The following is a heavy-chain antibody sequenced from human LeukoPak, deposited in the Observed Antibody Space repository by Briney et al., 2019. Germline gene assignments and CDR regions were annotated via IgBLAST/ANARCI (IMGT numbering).Heavy chain of an antibody. D-gene: IGHD3-10*01. CDR2: ISYDGSNK. CDR3: ARDQSGYDYGMDV. J-gene: IGHJ6*04. CDR1: GCTFSSYA. V-gene: IGHV3-30*04. Sequence: GRSLRLSCAASGCTFSSYAMHWVRQAPGKGLEGVAVISYDGSNKYYADSVKGRFTISRDNSKNTLYLQMNSLRAEDTAVYYCARDQSGYDYGMDVWGKGTTVTVSS.